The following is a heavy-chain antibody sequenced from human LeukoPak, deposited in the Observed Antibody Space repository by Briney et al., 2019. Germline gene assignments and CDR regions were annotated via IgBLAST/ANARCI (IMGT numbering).Heavy chain of an antibody. D-gene: IGHD5/OR15-5a*01. CDR2: IKQDGSEK. V-gene: IGHV3-7*01. Sequence: GGSLILSCAAAGFAFSSYWMSWGRQAPGKGLEWVANIKQDGSEKYYVDSVKGRFTISRDNAKNSLYLQMNSLRAEDTAVYYCARNPLRELYIDYWGQGTLVTVCS. CDR1: GFAFSSYW. CDR3: ARNPLRELYIDY. J-gene: IGHJ4*02.